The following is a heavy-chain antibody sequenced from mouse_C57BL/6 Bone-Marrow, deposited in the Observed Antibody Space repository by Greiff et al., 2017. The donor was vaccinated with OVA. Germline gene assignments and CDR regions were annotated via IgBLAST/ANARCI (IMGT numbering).Heavy chain of an antibody. J-gene: IGHJ1*03. D-gene: IGHD1-1*01. CDR1: DSEVFPIAY. V-gene: IGHV15-2*01. CDR3: ARKAYGWYFDV. CDR2: ILPSIGRT. Sequence: QVQLQQSGSELRSPGSSVKLSCKDFDSEVFPIAYMSWVRQKPGHGFEWIGGILPSIGRTIYGEKFEVKATLDADTLSNTAYLELNSLTSEDSAIYYCARKAYGWYFDVWGTGTTVTVSS.